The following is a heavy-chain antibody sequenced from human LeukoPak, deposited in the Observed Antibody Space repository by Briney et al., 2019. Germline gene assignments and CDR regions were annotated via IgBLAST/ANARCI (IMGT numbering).Heavy chain of an antibody. V-gene: IGHV3-23*01. CDR1: GFTFSSYA. Sequence: GGSLRLSCAASGFTFSSYAMSWVRQAPGKGLEWVSAISGSGGSTYYADSVKGRFTISRDNSKNTLYLQMNSLRAEDTAVYYCARAGIAVKWSNYYDSSGLVDYWGQGTLVTVSS. D-gene: IGHD3-22*01. J-gene: IGHJ4*02. CDR2: ISGSGGST. CDR3: ARAGIAVKWSNYYDSSGLVDY.